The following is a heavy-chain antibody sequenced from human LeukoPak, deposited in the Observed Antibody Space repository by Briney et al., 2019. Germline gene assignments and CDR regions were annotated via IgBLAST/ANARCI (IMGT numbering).Heavy chain of an antibody. CDR3: ARGVVTMIVVVIPTWFDP. D-gene: IGHD3-22*01. CDR2: INPNSGGT. CDR1: GYTFTGYY. J-gene: IGHJ5*02. Sequence: GASVKVSCKASGYTFTGYYMHWVRQAPRQGLEWMGWINPNSGGTNYAQKFQGRVTMTRDTSISTAYMELSRLRSDDTAVYYCARGVVTMIVVVIPTWFDPWGQGALVTVSS. V-gene: IGHV1-2*02.